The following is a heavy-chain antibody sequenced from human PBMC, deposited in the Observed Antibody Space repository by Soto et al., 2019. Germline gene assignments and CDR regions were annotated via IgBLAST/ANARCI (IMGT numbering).Heavy chain of an antibody. Sequence: ASVKVSCKASTYTFNNYDINWVRQVPGQGLEWMGWINGFNGNTNYALKFQGRLIMTTDTPTSTAYMEIKSPKPDDTAVYYCARDFISAKYFGYWGQGTPVTVSS. V-gene: IGHV1-18*04. D-gene: IGHD6-19*01. CDR1: TYTFNNYD. J-gene: IGHJ4*02. CDR2: INGFNGNT. CDR3: ARDFISAKYFGY.